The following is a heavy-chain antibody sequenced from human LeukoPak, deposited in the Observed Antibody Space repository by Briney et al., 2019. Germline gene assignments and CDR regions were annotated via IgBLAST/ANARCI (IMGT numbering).Heavy chain of an antibody. CDR3: ARGVLRFLEWLFYFDY. V-gene: IGHV1-18*01. CDR1: GYTFTSYG. D-gene: IGHD3-3*01. Sequence: ASVKVSCKASGYTFTSYGISWVRQAPGQGLEWMGWISAYNGNTNYAQKLQGRVTMTTDTSTSTAYMELRSLRSDDTAVYYCARGVLRFLEWLFYFDYWGQGTLVTVSP. CDR2: ISAYNGNT. J-gene: IGHJ4*02.